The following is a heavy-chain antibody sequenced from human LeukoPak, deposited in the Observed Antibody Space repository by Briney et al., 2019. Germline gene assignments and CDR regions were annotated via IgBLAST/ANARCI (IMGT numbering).Heavy chain of an antibody. CDR1: GYTFSTSD. J-gene: IGHJ1*01. CDR3: ASNSGSKGRHFQH. CDR2: INPSSGNT. V-gene: IGHV1-8*01. Sequence: ASVKVSCKASGYTFSTSDIIWVRQATGQGLEWMGWINPSSGNTGYAQKFQGSVTMTTDSSISTAYLELSSLKSEDTAMYYCASNSGSKGRHFQHWGQGTLVTVSS. D-gene: IGHD3-10*01.